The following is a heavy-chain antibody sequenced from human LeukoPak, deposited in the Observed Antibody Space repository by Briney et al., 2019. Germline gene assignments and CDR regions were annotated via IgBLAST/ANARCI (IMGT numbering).Heavy chain of an antibody. CDR2: IYYSGST. CDR3: ARDGLPGSGYYTGLH. Sequence: SETLSLTCAVYGGSFSGYYWSWIRQHPGKGLEWIGYIYYSGSTYYNPSLKSRVTISVDTSKNQFSLKLSSVTAADTAVYYCARDGLPGSGYYTGLHWGQGTLVTVSS. V-gene: IGHV4-31*11. D-gene: IGHD3-3*01. CDR1: GGSFSGYY. J-gene: IGHJ4*02.